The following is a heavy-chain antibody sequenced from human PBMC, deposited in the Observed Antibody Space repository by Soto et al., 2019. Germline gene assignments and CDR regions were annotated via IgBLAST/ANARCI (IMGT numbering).Heavy chain of an antibody. CDR1: GFTFSNYD. Sequence: QVQLVESGGGVVQPGRSLRLSCAASGFTFSNYDMHWVRQAPGKGLEWVTAISYDGSNKYYADSVKGRFTISRDNSKKPLFLELNTLGAEDTAVYYGAKVSRQLPPYLDHGGQGTLVTVSS. V-gene: IGHV3-30*18. CDR2: ISYDGSNK. J-gene: IGHJ4*02. CDR3: AKVSRQLPPYLDH. D-gene: IGHD2-2*01.